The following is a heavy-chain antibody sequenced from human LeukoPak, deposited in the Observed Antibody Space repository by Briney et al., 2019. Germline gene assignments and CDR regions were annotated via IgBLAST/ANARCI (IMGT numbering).Heavy chain of an antibody. J-gene: IGHJ4*02. Sequence: SGPTLVNPTETLTLTCTVSGFSLSNARMGVSWIRQPPGKALEWLAHIFSNDEKSYSTSLKSRLTIPTDTSKSQVVLTMTNMDPVDTATYYCAREVSMTTVTTNFDYWGQGTLVTVSS. CDR1: GFSLSNARMG. V-gene: IGHV2-26*01. CDR2: IFSNDEK. CDR3: AREVSMTTVTTNFDY. D-gene: IGHD4-11*01.